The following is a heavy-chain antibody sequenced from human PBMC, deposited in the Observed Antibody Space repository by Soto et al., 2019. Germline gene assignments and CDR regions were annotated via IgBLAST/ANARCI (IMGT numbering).Heavy chain of an antibody. D-gene: IGHD1-20*01. V-gene: IGHV3-15*04. CDR1: GFTFSAAW. Sequence: EVQLVESGGGLVKPGGSLRLSCAASGFTFSAAWMSWVRQAPGKGLEWVGRIESKIDGGTTDYAAPVKDRFTISRDDSKNTLFLQMNSLKTEDTAIYYCATYNWKSGGNFFDPWGQGTLVTVSS. CDR2: IESKIDGGTT. J-gene: IGHJ5*02. CDR3: ATYNWKSGGNFFDP.